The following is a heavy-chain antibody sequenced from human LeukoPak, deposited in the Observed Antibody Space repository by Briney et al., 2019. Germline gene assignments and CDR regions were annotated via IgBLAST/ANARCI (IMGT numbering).Heavy chain of an antibody. J-gene: IGHJ5*02. D-gene: IGHD6-6*01. V-gene: IGHV1-69*05. CDR2: IIPIFGTA. Sequence: SVKLSCIASARIFGSYAVGWVRQETGQLLEWKGGIIPIFGTANYAQKFQCRVTITTDESTSTAYMELSSLRSEDTAVYYCARDPTGQLGLGWFDPWGQGTLVTVSS. CDR3: ARDPTGQLGLGWFDP. CDR1: ARIFGSYA.